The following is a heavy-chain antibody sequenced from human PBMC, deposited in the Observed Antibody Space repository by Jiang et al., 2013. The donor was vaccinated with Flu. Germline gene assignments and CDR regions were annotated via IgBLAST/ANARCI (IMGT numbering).Heavy chain of an antibody. CDR3: ARGGSSWYAGGDY. J-gene: IGHJ4*02. V-gene: IGHV1-18*01. Sequence: GAEVKKPGASVKVSCKASGYTFTNYGFSWVRQAPGQGLEWMGWISTYSANTDHAQKFQGRLIMTTNTSTNTAYMELRSLRSDDTAVYYCARGGSSWYAGGDYWGQGTMVTVSS. CDR1: GYTFTNYG. D-gene: IGHD6-13*01. CDR2: ISTYSANT.